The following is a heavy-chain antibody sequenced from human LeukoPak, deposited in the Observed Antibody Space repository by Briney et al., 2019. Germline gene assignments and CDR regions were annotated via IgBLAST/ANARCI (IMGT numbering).Heavy chain of an antibody. CDR2: ISGSGGST. CDR1: GFTFSSYA. V-gene: IGHV3-23*01. Sequence: GGSLRLSCAASGFTFSSYAMSWVRQAPGKGLEWVSAISGSGGSTYYADSVKGRFTISRDNSKNTLYLQMNSLRAEDTAVYYCARGNSISYSSGWWGAGYYMDVWGKGTTVTVSS. D-gene: IGHD6-19*01. CDR3: ARGNSISYSSGWWGAGYYMDV. J-gene: IGHJ6*03.